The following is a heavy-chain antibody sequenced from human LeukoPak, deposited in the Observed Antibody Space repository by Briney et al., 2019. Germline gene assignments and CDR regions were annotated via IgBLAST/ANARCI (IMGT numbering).Heavy chain of an antibody. CDR2: MNPRDNT. CDR1: GYTFTSYD. CDR3: ARYTQGYGFDI. J-gene: IGHJ3*02. V-gene: IGHV1-8*01. Sequence: ASVKVSCKASGYTFTSYDINWVRQATGQGLEWMGWMNPRDNTGFAQKFQGRVTLTRDKSINTAYMELSSLKSEDTAVYYCARYTQGYGFDIWGQGTMVTVSA.